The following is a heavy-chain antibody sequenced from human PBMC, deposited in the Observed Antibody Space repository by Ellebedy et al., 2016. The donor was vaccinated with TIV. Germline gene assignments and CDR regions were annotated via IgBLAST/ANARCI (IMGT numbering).Heavy chain of an antibody. CDR1: GFTFTTYW. CDR3: AGDVYSHDLK. CDR2: INQAESEK. V-gene: IGHV3-7*01. D-gene: IGHD5-18*01. Sequence: GESLKISCAASGFTFTTYWMSWVRQAPGKGLEWVANINQAESEKNYVDSVKGRFTISRDNAKNSLYLQMNSLRAADTAVYYCAGDVYSHDLKWGQGTLVTVSS. J-gene: IGHJ4*02.